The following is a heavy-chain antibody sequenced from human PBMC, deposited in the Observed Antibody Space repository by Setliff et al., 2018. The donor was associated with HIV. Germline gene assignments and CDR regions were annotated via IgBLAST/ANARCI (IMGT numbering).Heavy chain of an antibody. CDR2: IYYSGST. D-gene: IGHD3-10*01. V-gene: IGHV4-39*02. Sequence: TLSLTCTVSGGSIRSSSYVWGWVRQSPKKGLEWIGSIYYSGSTYYNPSLKSRVTISVDTSKNQFSLKLSSVTAADTAVYYCARDQGHGSGRSYYYYYMDVWGKGTTVTVSS. CDR1: GGSIRSSSYV. J-gene: IGHJ6*03. CDR3: ARDQGHGSGRSYYYYYMDV.